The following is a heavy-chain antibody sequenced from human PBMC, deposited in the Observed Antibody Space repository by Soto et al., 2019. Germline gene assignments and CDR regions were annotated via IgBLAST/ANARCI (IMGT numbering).Heavy chain of an antibody. CDR3: ARYPRSSSSQYYYYYMDV. CDR1: GFTVSNKY. J-gene: IGHJ6*03. D-gene: IGHD6-6*01. V-gene: IGHV3-66*01. Sequence: GGSLRLSCAASGFTVSNKYMSWVRQAPGKGLEWVSLIQSGGPTYYADSVKGRFTISRDNAKNSLYLQMNSLRAEDTAVYYCARYPRSSSSQYYYYYMDVWGKGTTVTVSS. CDR2: IQSGGPT.